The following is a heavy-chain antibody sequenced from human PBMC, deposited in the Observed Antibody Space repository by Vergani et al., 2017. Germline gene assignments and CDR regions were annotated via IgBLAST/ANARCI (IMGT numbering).Heavy chain of an antibody. CDR3: ASRTSGSYYGGY. CDR2: ISSSSSTI. D-gene: IGHD1-26*01. V-gene: IGHV3-21*01. J-gene: IGHJ4*02. Sequence: EVQLVESGGGLVKPGGSLRLSCAASGFTFSSYSMNWVRQAPGKGLEWVSSISSSSSTIYYADSVKGRFTISRDNAKNSLYLQMNSLRAEDTAVYYCASRTSGSYYGGYWGQGTLVTVSS. CDR1: GFTFSSYS.